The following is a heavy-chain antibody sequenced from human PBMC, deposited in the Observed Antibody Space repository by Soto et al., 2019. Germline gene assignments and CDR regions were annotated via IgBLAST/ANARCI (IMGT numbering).Heavy chain of an antibody. CDR3: ARAGYYYDSSGLSSWFDP. D-gene: IGHD3-22*01. CDR1: GYTFTSYA. V-gene: IGHV1-3*01. J-gene: IGHJ5*02. CDR2: INAGNGNT. Sequence: QVQLVQPGAEVKKPGASVKVSCKASGYTFTSYAMHWVRQAPGQRLEWMGWINAGNGNTKYSQKFQGRVTITRDTSASTAYMELSSLRSEDTAVYYCARAGYYYDSSGLSSWFDPWGQGTLVTVSS.